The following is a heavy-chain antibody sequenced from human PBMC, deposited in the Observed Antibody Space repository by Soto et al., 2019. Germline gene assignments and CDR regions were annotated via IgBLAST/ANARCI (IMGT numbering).Heavy chain of an antibody. J-gene: IGHJ5*02. V-gene: IGHV4-34*01. D-gene: IGHD3-3*01. CDR1: GGSVNGYY. Sequence: PSDTLSLTCAVYGGSVNGYYWNWIRQPPGKGLEWIGEINHTGGTHYNPSLKSRVTLSVDTSKNQFSLRLSSVTAADTAIYYCATRITVFGLLIPPFDPWGQGTKVTVSS. CDR3: ATRITVFGLLIPPFDP. CDR2: INHTGGT.